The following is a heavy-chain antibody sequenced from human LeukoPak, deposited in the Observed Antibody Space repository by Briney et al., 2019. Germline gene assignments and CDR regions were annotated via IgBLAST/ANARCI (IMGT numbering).Heavy chain of an antibody. CDR2: IYPGYSDT. CDR3: ARLGGDFWSGYYFDY. J-gene: IGHJ4*02. CDR1: GYRFTSHW. D-gene: IGHD3-3*01. V-gene: IGHV5-51*01. Sequence: GESLKISCKGSGYRFTSHWIGWVRQMPGKGLEWMGIIYPGYSDTRYSPSFQGQVTISVDKSISTAYLQWSSLKASDTAMYYCARLGGDFWSGYYFDYWGQGTLVTVSS.